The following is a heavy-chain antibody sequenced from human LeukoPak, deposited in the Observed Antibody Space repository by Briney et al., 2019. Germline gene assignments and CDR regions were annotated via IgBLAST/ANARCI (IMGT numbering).Heavy chain of an antibody. J-gene: IGHJ6*02. D-gene: IGHD2-8*01. Sequence: GGSLRLSCVVSGFTFSSYTMNWVRQAPGKGLEWVSDISGSGGSTYHADSVKGRFTISRDNSKNTLYLQMNSLRAEDTAVYYCAKYLYPYYYYGMDVWGQGTTVTVSS. CDR3: AKYLYPYYYYGMDV. CDR1: GFTFSSYT. CDR2: ISGSGGST. V-gene: IGHV3-23*01.